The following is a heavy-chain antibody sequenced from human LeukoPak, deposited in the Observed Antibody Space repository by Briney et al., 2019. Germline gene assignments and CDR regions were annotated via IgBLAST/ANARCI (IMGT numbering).Heavy chain of an antibody. Sequence: ASVKVSCKASGYSFTGYYIHWVRQAPGQGLEWMGRINSNSGDTDYAQKFQGRVTLTRDTSISTAYMEVTRLTSDDTAVYYCAREATTAGHFFGSWGQGSLVTVSS. J-gene: IGHJ4*02. V-gene: IGHV1-2*02. CDR1: GYSFTGYY. CDR3: AREATTAGHFFGS. D-gene: IGHD6-13*01. CDR2: INSNSGDT.